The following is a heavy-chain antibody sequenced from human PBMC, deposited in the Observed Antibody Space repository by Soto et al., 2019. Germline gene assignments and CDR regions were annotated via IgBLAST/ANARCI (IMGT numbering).Heavy chain of an antibody. Sequence: GGSLRLSCAASGFTFSTYSMNWVRQAPGKGLEWVSYISSSSSTIFYTDSVKGRFTVSRDNAKNSLYLQMNSLRVEDTAVYFCTRDSARTFDYWGQGTPVTVSS. D-gene: IGHD3-10*01. CDR1: GFTFSTYS. CDR3: TRDSARTFDY. V-gene: IGHV3-48*01. J-gene: IGHJ4*02. CDR2: ISSSSSTI.